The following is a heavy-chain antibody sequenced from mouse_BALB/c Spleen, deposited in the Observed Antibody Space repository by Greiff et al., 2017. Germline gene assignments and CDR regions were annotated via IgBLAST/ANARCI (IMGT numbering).Heavy chain of an antibody. V-gene: IGHV5-17*02. CDR2: ISSGSSTI. CDR1: GFTFSSFG. D-gene: IGHD2-14*01. J-gene: IGHJ4*01. CDR3: ARLPSLYYRYDGGYAMDY. Sequence: EVKVVESGGGLVQPGGSRKLSCAASGFTFSSFGMHWVRQAPEKGLEWVAYISSGSSTIYYADTVKGRFTISRDNPKNTLFLQMTSLRSEDTAMYYCARLPSLYYRYDGGYAMDYWGQGTSVTVSS.